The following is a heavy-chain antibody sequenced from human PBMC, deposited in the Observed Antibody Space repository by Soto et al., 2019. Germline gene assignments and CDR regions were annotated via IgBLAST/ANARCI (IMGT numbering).Heavy chain of an antibody. CDR3: ARNPLWFGESSYYYYGMDV. CDR1: GGSFSGYY. V-gene: IGHV4-34*01. CDR2: INHSGST. J-gene: IGHJ6*02. D-gene: IGHD3-10*01. Sequence: LSLTCAVYGGSFSGYYWSWIRQPPVKGLEWIGEINHSGSTNYNPSLKSRVTISVDTSKNQFSLKLSSVTAADTAVYYCARNPLWFGESSYYYYGMDVWGQGTTVTVSS.